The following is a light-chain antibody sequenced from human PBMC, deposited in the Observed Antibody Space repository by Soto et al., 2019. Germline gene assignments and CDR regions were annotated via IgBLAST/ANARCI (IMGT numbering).Light chain of an antibody. CDR2: ATS. CDR3: QQYGSSLGT. V-gene: IGKV3-20*01. Sequence: EIVLTQSPGTLSLSPGETATLSCRASQSGGSYLAWYQQKPGQAPRLLIYATSSRAAGIPDRFSGSGSGTDFTLTISRVEPQDIAVYFCQQYGSSLGTFGQGTKVDIK. CDR1: QSGGSY. J-gene: IGKJ1*01.